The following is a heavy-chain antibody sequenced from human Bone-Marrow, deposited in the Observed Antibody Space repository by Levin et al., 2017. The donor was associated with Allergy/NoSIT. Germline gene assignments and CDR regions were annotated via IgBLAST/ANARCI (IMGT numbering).Heavy chain of an antibody. V-gene: IGHV3-74*01. CDR1: GFTFSSYW. J-gene: IGHJ2*01. CDR2: INSDGSST. Sequence: AGGSLRLSCAASGFTFSSYWMHWVRQAPGKGLVWVSRINSDGSSTSYADSVKGRFTISRDNAKNTLYLQMNSLRAEDTAVYYCARAGSSGWYLRPPDWRFDLWGRGTLVTVS. CDR3: ARAGSSGWYLRPPDWRFDL. D-gene: IGHD6-19*01.